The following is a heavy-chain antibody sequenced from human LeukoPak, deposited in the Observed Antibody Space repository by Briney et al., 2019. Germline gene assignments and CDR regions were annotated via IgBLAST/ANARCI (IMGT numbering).Heavy chain of an antibody. D-gene: IGHD3-3*01. CDR3: ARGYDFWSGQGWFDP. Sequence: PSQTLSLTCTVSGGSISSGDYYWSRIRQPPGKGLEWIGYIYYSENTHYKPSLKSRLNISIDTSNNQFSLNMYSVTAADTAVYYCARGYDFWSGQGWFDPWGQGTLVTVSS. J-gene: IGHJ5*02. V-gene: IGHV4-30-4*08. CDR2: IYYSENT. CDR1: GGSISSGDYY.